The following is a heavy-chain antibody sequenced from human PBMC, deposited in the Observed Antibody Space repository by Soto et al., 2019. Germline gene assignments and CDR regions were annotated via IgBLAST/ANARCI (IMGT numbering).Heavy chain of an antibody. CDR1: GFSLRTSGVG. J-gene: IGHJ5*01. CDR3: AKSARSGWYGWFDL. CDR2: IYWNDAK. Sequence: ESGPTLVNPTQTLTLTCIFSGFSLRTSGVGVGWIRQPPGKALEWLGFIYWNDAKRYSPTPNSSINTTTNTSKNQVVLIMTNMDPVDTATYYCAKSARSGWYGWFDLWGQGTLVTVSS. D-gene: IGHD6-19*01. V-gene: IGHV2-5*01.